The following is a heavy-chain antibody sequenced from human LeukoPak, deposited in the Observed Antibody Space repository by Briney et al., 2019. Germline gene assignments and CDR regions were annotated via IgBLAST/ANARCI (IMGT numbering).Heavy chain of an antibody. J-gene: IGHJ6*02. V-gene: IGHV3-7*03. CDR3: ARDRDSNLYYYGMGV. CDR2: IKQDGSEK. CDR1: GFTFSSYW. D-gene: IGHD4-11*01. Sequence: PGGSLRLSCAASGFTFSSYWMSWVRQAPGKGLEWVANIKQDGSEKYYVDSVKGRFTISRDNAKNSLYLQMNSLRAEDTAVYYCARDRDSNLYYYGMGVWGQGTTVTVSS.